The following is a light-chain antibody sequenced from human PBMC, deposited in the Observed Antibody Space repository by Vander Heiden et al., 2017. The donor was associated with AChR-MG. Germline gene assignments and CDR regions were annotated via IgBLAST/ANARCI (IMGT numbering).Light chain of an antibody. J-gene: IGLJ2*01. CDR3: SSWDDSQGGVV. Sequence: HSVLTQPPSASGTPRQRITISCSGSTSNIGTNTVSWYQLLPGTAPKLLIYFDNQRPSGVPHRFSGSRSGTSASLAISGLQSEDEADYYCSSWDDSQGGVVFGGGTRLTVL. CDR2: FDN. CDR1: TSNIGTNT. V-gene: IGLV1-44*01.